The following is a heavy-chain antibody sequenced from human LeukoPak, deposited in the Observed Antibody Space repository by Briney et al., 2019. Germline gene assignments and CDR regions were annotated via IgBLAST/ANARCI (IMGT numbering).Heavy chain of an antibody. CDR1: GFTFSSYS. D-gene: IGHD3-10*02. CDR3: ARYVSNAFDI. CDR2: ISSSSSYI. Sequence: PGGSLRLSCAASGFTFSSYSMNWVRQAPGKGLEWVSSISSSSSYIYYADSVKGRFTISRHNSKNTLYLQMNSLRAEDTAVYYCARYVSNAFDIWGQGTMVTVSS. J-gene: IGHJ3*02. V-gene: IGHV3-21*04.